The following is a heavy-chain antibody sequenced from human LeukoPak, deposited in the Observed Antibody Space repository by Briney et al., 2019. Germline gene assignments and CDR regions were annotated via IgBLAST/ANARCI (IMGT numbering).Heavy chain of an antibody. V-gene: IGHV3-49*03. CDR3: AAPSNWGRYGTFDV. J-gene: IGHJ3*01. CDR2: IRSKANGATT. Sequence: PGGSLRLSCTGSGFNFGDNSVGWFRQAPGKGLGWVGLIRSKANGATTEYVASVSGGTTISSDDSKSIANLHMNSLKTENTAVYYGAAPSNWGRYGTFDVWGQGAMVTVSS. D-gene: IGHD7-27*01. CDR1: GFNFGDNS.